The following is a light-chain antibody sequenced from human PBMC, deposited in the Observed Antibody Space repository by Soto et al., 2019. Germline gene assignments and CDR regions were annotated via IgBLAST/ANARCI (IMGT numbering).Light chain of an antibody. V-gene: IGLV7-46*01. Sequence: QAVVTQEPSLTVSPGETVTLTCGSSTGAVTSGHYSYWFQQKPGQAPRTLIYHTSNKHSWTPARFSGSLFGGKAALTLSGAQPEDEAEYYCLLFYSGPGVFGGGTKL. CDR1: TGAVTSGHY. CDR2: HTS. CDR3: LLFYSGPGV. J-gene: IGLJ2*01.